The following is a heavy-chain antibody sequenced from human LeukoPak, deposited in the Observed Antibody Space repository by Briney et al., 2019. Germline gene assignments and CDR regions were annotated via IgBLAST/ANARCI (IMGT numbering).Heavy chain of an antibody. CDR1: GGTFSSYA. J-gene: IGHJ6*02. V-gene: IGHV1-8*02. CDR3: ARERIQLQLGSYYYYGMDV. Sequence: ASVKVSCKASGGTFSSYAISWVRQATGQGLEWMGWMRTDSGDTGYAQKFQGRVTMTRNTFISTAYMELSSLTSEDTAVYYCARERIQLQLGSYYYYGMDVWGQGTTVTVSS. D-gene: IGHD5-18*01. CDR2: MRTDSGDT.